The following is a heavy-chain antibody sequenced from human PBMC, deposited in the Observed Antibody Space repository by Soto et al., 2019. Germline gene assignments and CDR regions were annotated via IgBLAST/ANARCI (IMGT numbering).Heavy chain of an antibody. Sequence: QITLKESGPSLVKPTQTLTLTCNFSGFSLNANGVGVGWIRQPPGKALEWLALLYWDGDKRFSPSLKNRLTITKDTSKNQVVLTLTNMDPMDTATYYCAHRPHNDGCIYAFDVWGQGTVVTVSS. CDR1: GFSLNANGVG. CDR3: AHRPHNDGCIYAFDV. J-gene: IGHJ3*01. D-gene: IGHD6-19*01. CDR2: LYWDGDK. V-gene: IGHV2-5*02.